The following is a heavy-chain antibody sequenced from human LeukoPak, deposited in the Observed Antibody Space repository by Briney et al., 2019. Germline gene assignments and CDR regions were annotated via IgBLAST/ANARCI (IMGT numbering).Heavy chain of an antibody. CDR2: IIPIFGTA. J-gene: IGHJ5*02. CDR3: ARVVGHPSTDGPHWFDP. CDR1: GGTFSSYA. Sequence: GASVKVSCKASGGTFSSYAISWVRQAPGQGLEWMGGIIPIFGTANYAQKFQGRVTITTDESTSTAYMELSSLRSEDTAVYYCARVVGHPSTDGPHWFDPWGQGTLVTVSS. V-gene: IGHV1-69*05. D-gene: IGHD2-15*01.